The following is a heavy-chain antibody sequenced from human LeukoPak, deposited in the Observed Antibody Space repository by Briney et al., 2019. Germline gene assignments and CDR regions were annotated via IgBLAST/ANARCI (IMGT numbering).Heavy chain of an antibody. D-gene: IGHD2-15*01. CDR1: GFSVTNNY. V-gene: IGHV3-53*01. CDR3: ANGGRYCSGGSCYWGGAFDI. CDR2: FYVGGAT. Sequence: GGSLRLSCAVSGFSVTNNYMSWVRQAPGKGLEWVSVFYVGGATYYADSVKGRFTISRDNSRNTLSLQMNSLRTEDTAVYYCANGGRYCSGGSCYWGGAFDIWGQGTMVTVSS. J-gene: IGHJ3*02.